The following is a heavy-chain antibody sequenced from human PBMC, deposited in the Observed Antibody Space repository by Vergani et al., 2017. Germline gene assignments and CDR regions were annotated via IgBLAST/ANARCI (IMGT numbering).Heavy chain of an antibody. CDR2: ILPIFGTA. CDR1: GGTFSSYA. Sequence: QVQLVQSGAEVKKPGSSVKVSCKASGGTFSSYAIAWVRQAPGQGLEWMGGILPIFGTANYAQKFQGRVTITADESTSTAYMELSSLRSEDTAVYYCARGPLYYDFWSGYQTYYSYMDVWGKGTTVTVSS. D-gene: IGHD3-3*01. V-gene: IGHV1-69*01. J-gene: IGHJ6*03. CDR3: ARGPLYYDFWSGYQTYYSYMDV.